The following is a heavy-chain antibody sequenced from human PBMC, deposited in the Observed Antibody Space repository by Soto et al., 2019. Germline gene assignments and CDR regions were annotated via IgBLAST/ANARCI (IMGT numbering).Heavy chain of an antibody. CDR3: ARRRYCSCTSCNYYYYGMDV. CDR1: GYSFTTYW. V-gene: IGHV5-10-1*01. J-gene: IGHJ6*02. D-gene: IGHD2-2*01. Sequence: GESLKISCKGSGYSFTTYWISWVRRMPGKGLEWLGRIDPSDSYTNYSPSFQGHVTISADKSISTAYLQWSSLKASDTAMYYCARRRYCSCTSCNYYYYGMDVWGQGTTVTVS. CDR2: IDPSDSYT.